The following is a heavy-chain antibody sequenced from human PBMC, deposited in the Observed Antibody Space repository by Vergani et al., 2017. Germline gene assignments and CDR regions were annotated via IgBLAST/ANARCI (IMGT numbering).Heavy chain of an antibody. CDR1: GYSFTSYW. CDR3: ARSGIAARLGFVWFDP. V-gene: IGHV5-10-1*03. J-gene: IGHJ5*02. CDR2: IDPSDSDT. D-gene: IGHD6-6*01. Sequence: EVQLVQSGAEVKKPGESLRISCKGSGYSFTSYWISWVRQMPGKGLEWMGRIDPSDSDTNYSPSFQGHVTISADKSISTAYLQWSSLKASDTAMYYCARSGIAARLGFVWFDPWGQGTLVTVSS.